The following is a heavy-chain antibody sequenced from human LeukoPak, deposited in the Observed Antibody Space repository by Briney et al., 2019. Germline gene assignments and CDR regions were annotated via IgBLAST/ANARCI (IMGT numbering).Heavy chain of an antibody. CDR1: GFTFSSYW. CDR3: ARRGASTGAFDI. J-gene: IGHJ3*02. D-gene: IGHD1-26*01. V-gene: IGHV3-74*01. CDR2: INSDGSTT. Sequence: GGSLRLSCAASGFTFSSYWMHWVRQAPGKGLVWVSRINSDGSTTNYADSVKGRFTISRDNAKNTLYLQMNSLRAEDTAVYYCARRGASTGAFDIWGQGTMVTVSS.